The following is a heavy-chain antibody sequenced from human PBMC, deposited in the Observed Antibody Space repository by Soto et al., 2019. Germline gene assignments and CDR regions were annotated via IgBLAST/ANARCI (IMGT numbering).Heavy chain of an antibody. CDR2: ISAYNGNT. J-gene: IGHJ4*02. CDR1: GYTFTTYG. Sequence: ASVKVSCKASGYTFTTYGISWVRQAPGQGLEWMGWISAYNGNTNYAQKVQGRVTMTTDTSTSTAYMELSRLRSDDTAVYYCARDHMGEGFDYWGQGTLVTVSS. CDR3: ARDHMGEGFDY. V-gene: IGHV1-18*04. D-gene: IGHD1-26*01.